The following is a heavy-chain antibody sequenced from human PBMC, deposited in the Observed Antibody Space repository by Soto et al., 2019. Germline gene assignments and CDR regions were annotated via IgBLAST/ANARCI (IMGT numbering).Heavy chain of an antibody. CDR3: TTVRPVSGSFDY. CDR2: IKNKGDGETT. D-gene: IGHD6-19*01. Sequence: PGGSLRLSCAASGCTFSNPWMSWIRQAPGKGLEWVGRIKNKGDGETTDYAAAVKGRFTISRDDSQKTMSLHMSSLRTEDTAVYYCTTVRPVSGSFDYWGQGTLVTVSS. V-gene: IGHV3-15*01. J-gene: IGHJ4*02. CDR1: GCTFSNPW.